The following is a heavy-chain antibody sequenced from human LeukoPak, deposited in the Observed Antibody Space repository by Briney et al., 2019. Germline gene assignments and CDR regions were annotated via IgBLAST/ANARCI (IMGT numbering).Heavy chain of an antibody. D-gene: IGHD5-24*01. CDR3: ATLRREGYPHWFDP. CDR1: GDSFTSYA. CDR2: IIPILGIA. V-gene: IGHV1-69*04. J-gene: IGHJ5*02. Sequence: ASVKVSCKASGDSFTSYAISWGRQAPRQGHEWMGRIIPILGIANYAQKFQGRVTITADKSTSTAYMELSSLRSQDTAVYYCATLRREGYPHWFDPWGQGTLVTVSS.